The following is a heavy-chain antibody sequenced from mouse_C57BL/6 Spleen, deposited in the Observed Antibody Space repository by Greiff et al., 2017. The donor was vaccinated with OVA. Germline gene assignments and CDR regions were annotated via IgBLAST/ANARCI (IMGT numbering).Heavy chain of an antibody. V-gene: IGHV2-2*01. CDR3: ARNAGGVYYAMDY. CDR1: GFSLTSYG. CDR2: IWSGGST. Sequence: VQLQQSGPGLVQPSQSLSITCTVSGFSLTSYGVHWVRQSPGKGLEWLGVIWSGGSTDYNAAFISRLSISKDNSKSQVFFKMNSLQADDTAIYYCARNAGGVYYAMDYWGQGTSVTVSS. J-gene: IGHJ4*01.